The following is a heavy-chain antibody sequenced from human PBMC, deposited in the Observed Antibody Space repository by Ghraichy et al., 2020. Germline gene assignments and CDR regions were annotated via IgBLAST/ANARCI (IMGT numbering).Heavy chain of an antibody. V-gene: IGHV4-39*01. CDR2: IFYSGST. CDR1: GGSVSSRSYY. D-gene: IGHD1-26*01. J-gene: IGHJ4*02. Sequence: SQTLSLTCTVSGGSVSSRSYYWGWIRQPPGKGLEWIGSIFYSGSTYYNPSLKSRVTISVDTSKNQFSLKLSSVTAADTAVYYCVSSGSYYQRFDYWGQGTLVTVSS. CDR3: VSSGSYYQRFDY.